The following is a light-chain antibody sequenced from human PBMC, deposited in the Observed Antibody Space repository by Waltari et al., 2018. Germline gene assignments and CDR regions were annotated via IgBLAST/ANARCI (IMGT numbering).Light chain of an antibody. CDR2: EVS. Sequence: QSALTQPPSASGAPGQSVPIPCTGTSSDVGVYNHVSWYQQHPGEAPNLLIYEVSKRPSGVPDRFSGSKSGNTASLTVSGLQAEDEGDYYCSSYAGRNTLFGGGTKLTVL. J-gene: IGLJ2*01. V-gene: IGLV2-8*01. CDR1: SSDVGVYNH. CDR3: SSYAGRNTL.